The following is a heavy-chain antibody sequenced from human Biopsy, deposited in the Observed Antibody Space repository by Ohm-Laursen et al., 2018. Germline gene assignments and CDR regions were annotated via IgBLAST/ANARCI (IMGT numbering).Heavy chain of an antibody. V-gene: IGHV4-59*08. D-gene: IGHD3-3*01. Sequence: SETLSLTCTVSDDSIRNFYWTWIRQPPGQGLEWIGHASYSGYTSYNPSLKSRVTISVATSKNHFSLNLRSVTAADTAVYSCARLGNFWNAEDGLDLWGLGTMVTVSS. CDR3: ARLGNFWNAEDGLDL. CDR1: DDSIRNFY. J-gene: IGHJ3*01. CDR2: ASYSGYT.